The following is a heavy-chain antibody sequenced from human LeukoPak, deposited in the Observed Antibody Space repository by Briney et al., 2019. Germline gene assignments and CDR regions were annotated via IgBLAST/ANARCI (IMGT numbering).Heavy chain of an antibody. Sequence: GGSLRLSCAASGFTFSSYTMSWVRQAPGKGLEWVSAISGSGGSTYYADSVKGRFTISRDNSKNTLYLQMNSLRAEDTAVYYCAKDLDGDYFNYWGQGTLVTVSS. CDR3: AKDLDGDYFNY. D-gene: IGHD4-17*01. J-gene: IGHJ4*02. V-gene: IGHV3-23*01. CDR2: ISGSGGST. CDR1: GFTFSSYT.